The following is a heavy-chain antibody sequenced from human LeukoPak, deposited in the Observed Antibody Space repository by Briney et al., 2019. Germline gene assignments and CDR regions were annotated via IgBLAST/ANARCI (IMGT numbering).Heavy chain of an antibody. Sequence: ASETLSLTCAVSGASISSNNWWWSWVRQPPGKGLEWIGEIYHSGSTNYNPSLKSRVTMSVDKSKNQFSLKLSSVTAADTAVYYCASAEPRGIIWYPYWGQGTLVTVSS. V-gene: IGHV4-4*02. CDR1: GASISSNNW. CDR3: ASAEPRGIIWYPY. CDR2: IYHSGST. J-gene: IGHJ4*02. D-gene: IGHD6-13*01.